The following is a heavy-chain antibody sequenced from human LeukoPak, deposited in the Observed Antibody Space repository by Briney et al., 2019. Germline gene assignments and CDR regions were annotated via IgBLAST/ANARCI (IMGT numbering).Heavy chain of an antibody. Sequence: SVKVSCKASGGTFSSHAINWVRLAPRQGLEWMGGIIPIFGTGNYAPKFQGRVTITADESTSTAYMELSGLRSEDTAIYYCARDAAIYDSSAYYFLWWGQGTLATVSS. V-gene: IGHV1-69*13. D-gene: IGHD3-22*01. J-gene: IGHJ4*02. CDR3: ARDAAIYDSSAYYFLW. CDR1: GGTFSSHA. CDR2: IIPIFGTG.